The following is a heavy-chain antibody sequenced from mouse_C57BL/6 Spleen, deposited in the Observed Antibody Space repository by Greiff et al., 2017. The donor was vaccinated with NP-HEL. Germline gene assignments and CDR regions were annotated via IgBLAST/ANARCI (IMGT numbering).Heavy chain of an antibody. Sequence: EVKLMESGGGLVKPGGSLKLSCAASGFTFSSYAMSWVRQTPEKRLEWVATISAGGSYTYYPHNVKGRFTLSRDNDKNNLYLKISTLKSEDTDMYYCARVLLRYFDYWGQGTTLTVSS. D-gene: IGHD1-1*01. CDR1: GFTFSSYA. CDR2: ISAGGSYT. J-gene: IGHJ2*01. CDR3: ARVLLRYFDY. V-gene: IGHV5-4*03.